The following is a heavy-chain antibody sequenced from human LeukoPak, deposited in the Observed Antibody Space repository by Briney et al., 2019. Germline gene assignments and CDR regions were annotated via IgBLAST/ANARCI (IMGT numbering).Heavy chain of an antibody. CDR1: GGSFSGYY. J-gene: IGHJ6*03. CDR2: IYHSGST. CDR3: ARRARYCSSTSCQTITPYYYYYMDV. Sequence: PSETLSLTCAVYGGSFSGYYWGWIRQPPGKGLEWIGSIYHSGSTYYNPSLKSRVTISVDTSKNQFSLKLSSVTAADTAVYYCARRARYCSSTSCQTITPYYYYYMDVWGKGTTVTVSS. D-gene: IGHD2-2*01. V-gene: IGHV4-38-2*01.